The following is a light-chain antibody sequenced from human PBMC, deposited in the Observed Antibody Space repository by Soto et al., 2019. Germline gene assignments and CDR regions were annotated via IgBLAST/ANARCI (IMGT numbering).Light chain of an antibody. Sequence: DIHMTQSPSTLSGSVGDRVTITCRASRTISSWLAWYQQKPGKAPKLLIYKASTLKSGVPSRFSGSGSGTEFTLTISSLQPEDFASYFCLQHNSYPRTFGQGTKVDI. CDR2: KAS. J-gene: IGKJ1*01. CDR1: RTISSW. CDR3: LQHNSYPRT. V-gene: IGKV1-5*03.